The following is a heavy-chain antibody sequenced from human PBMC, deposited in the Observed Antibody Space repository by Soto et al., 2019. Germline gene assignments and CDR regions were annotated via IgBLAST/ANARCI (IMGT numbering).Heavy chain of an antibody. J-gene: IGHJ4*02. CDR1: GFAFSYHG. V-gene: IGHV3-33*06. CDR2: TWSGGRGE. CDR3: AKDDDTSSHYSLLDF. Sequence: ESVGGVGPPGTSLRLSCAASGFAFSYHGIHWVRQAPGKGLEWVAVTWSGGRGEYYADSVRGRFTISRDNSKTTVYLQMNSLRVEDTAVYYCAKDDDTSSHYSLLDFRGQGTLVTVSS. D-gene: IGHD3-22*01.